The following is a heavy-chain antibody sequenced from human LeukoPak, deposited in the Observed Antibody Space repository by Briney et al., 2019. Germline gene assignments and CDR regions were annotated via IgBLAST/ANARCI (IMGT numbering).Heavy chain of an antibody. CDR3: ARDETTVVTGGDYFDY. D-gene: IGHD4-23*01. J-gene: IGHJ4*02. CDR1: GFTFSSYA. Sequence: GGSLRLSCAASGFTFSSYAMSWVRQAPGKGLEWVANIKQDGSEKYYVDSVKGRFTISRDNAKNSLYLQMNSLRAEDTAVYYCARDETTVVTGGDYFDYWGQGTLVTVSS. CDR2: IKQDGSEK. V-gene: IGHV3-7*01.